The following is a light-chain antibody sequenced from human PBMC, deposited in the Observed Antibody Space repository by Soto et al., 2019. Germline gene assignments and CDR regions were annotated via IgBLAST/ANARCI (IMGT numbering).Light chain of an antibody. V-gene: IGKV3-15*01. CDR3: QQYNNWPWT. J-gene: IGKJ1*01. CDR2: GAS. CDR1: QSVSSN. Sequence: EIVMTQSPATLSVSPGERGTLSCRAGQSVSSNLAWYQQKPGQAPRLLIYGASTRATGIPARFSGSRSGTEFTLTISSLQSEDFAVYYCQQYNNWPWTFGQGTKVEIK.